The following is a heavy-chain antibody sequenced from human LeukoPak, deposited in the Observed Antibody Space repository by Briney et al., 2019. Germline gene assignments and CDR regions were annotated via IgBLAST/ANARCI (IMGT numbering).Heavy chain of an antibody. J-gene: IGHJ4*02. Sequence: GRSLRLSCSASGFTFSNYDMTWVRQAPGEGLEWVSSIRGLSSHIYYGDSVKGRFSISRDNAKNSLYLQMNSLGAEDTAVYYCGRAFPPLRTSSAGDLWGQGTLVTVSS. V-gene: IGHV3-21*01. D-gene: IGHD3-16*01. CDR1: GFTFSNYD. CDR2: IRGLSSHI. CDR3: GRAFPPLRTSSAGDL.